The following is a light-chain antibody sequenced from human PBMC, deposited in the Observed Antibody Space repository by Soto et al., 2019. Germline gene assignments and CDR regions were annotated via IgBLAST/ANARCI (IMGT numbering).Light chain of an antibody. J-gene: IGKJ1*01. CDR3: QKLNAYPPWT. CDR1: QSISTW. CDR2: KAS. V-gene: IGKV1-5*03. Sequence: DIQMTQSPSTLSASVGDRVTITCRASQSISTWLAWYQQEPGKAPKLLIHKASSLQSGVPSRFSGSGSGTDFTLTISSLHPDDFATYFCQKLNAYPPWTFGQGTKVEIK.